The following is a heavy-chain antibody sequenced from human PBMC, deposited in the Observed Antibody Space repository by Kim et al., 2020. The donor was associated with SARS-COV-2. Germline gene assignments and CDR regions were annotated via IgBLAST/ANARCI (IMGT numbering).Heavy chain of an antibody. CDR1: GGSVSSGSYY. CDR2: IYYCGIT. V-gene: IGHV4-61*01. CDR3: ARGGMWYDILTGYIGNFDY. J-gene: IGHJ4*02. Sequence: SETLSLTCTVSGGSVSSGSYYWSWIRQPPGKGLVWFGYIYYCGITNYNPSLKSRLTISVDTSKNQFSLKLSSVTAADTAVYYCARGGMWYDILTGYIGNFDYWGQGTLVTVSS. D-gene: IGHD3-9*01.